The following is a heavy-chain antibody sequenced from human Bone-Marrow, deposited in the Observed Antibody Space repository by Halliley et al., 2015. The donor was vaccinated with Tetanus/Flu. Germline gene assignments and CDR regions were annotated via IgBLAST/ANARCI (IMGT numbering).Heavy chain of an antibody. CDR2: NSDSGYSS. V-gene: IGHV3-23*01. CDR3: AKGLEVVYYALDV. J-gene: IGHJ6*02. D-gene: IGHD1-1*01. Sequence: VPDNSDSGYSSYYAYSVKRRFIVSRDNAKNTLYLQMNRLRAENTAVYFWAKGLEVVYYALDVWGQGTTVPVSS.